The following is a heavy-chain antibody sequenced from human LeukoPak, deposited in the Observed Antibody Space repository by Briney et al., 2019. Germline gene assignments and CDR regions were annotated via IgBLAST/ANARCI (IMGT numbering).Heavy chain of an antibody. CDR3: AKDTYYYDSSGYTFDY. J-gene: IGHJ4*02. Sequence: SGGSLRLSCAASGFTFSSYGMHWVRQAPGKGLEWVAVISYDGSNKYYADSVKGRFTISRDNSKNTLYLQMNSLRAEDTAVYYCAKDTYYYDSSGYTFDYWGQGTLVTVSS. D-gene: IGHD3-22*01. CDR1: GFTFSSYG. V-gene: IGHV3-30*18. CDR2: ISYDGSNK.